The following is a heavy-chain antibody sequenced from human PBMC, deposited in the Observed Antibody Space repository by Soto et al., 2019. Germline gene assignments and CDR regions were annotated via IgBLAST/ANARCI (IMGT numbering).Heavy chain of an antibody. CDR1: GHTLIELS. J-gene: IGHJ6*02. V-gene: IGHV1-24*01. Sequence: ASVKVSCKVFGHTLIELSMHWVRQAPGKGLEWMGRFDPEDGERIYAQKFQGRVTMTEDTSTDTAYMELSSLRSEDTAVYYCATDHQWLGDYYYGMDVWGQGTTVTVSS. CDR3: ATDHQWLGDYYYGMDV. D-gene: IGHD6-19*01. CDR2: FDPEDGER.